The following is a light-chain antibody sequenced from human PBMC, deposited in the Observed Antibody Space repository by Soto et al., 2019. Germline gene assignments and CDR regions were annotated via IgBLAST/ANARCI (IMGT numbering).Light chain of an antibody. J-gene: IGLJ1*01. CDR1: SSDVGSYNL. CDR2: EGG. V-gene: IGLV2-23*03. Sequence: QSVLTQPASVSGSPGQSITISCTGTSSDVGSYNLVSWYQQHPGKAPKLMIYEGGKRPSGVSNRFSGSKSGNTASLTISGLQAEDEADYYCCSYAGSSTFYVFGTGTKAPS. CDR3: CSYAGSSTFYV.